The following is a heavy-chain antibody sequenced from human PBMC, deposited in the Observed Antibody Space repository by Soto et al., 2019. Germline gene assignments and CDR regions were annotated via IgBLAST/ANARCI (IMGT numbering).Heavy chain of an antibody. V-gene: IGHV3-64*01. CDR2: ISSNGGNT. CDR3: ARGSCSSRSCQNDFDI. Sequence: EVQLVESGGGLVQPGGSLRLSCEASGFTLRNYAMYWVRQAPGKGLEYVSGISSNGGNTYYANSVKGRFTISRDNSKNRLYLKMGSLSVEDMAVYYCARGSCSSRSCQNDFDIWGQGRMVTVSP. J-gene: IGHJ3*02. D-gene: IGHD2-2*01. CDR1: GFTLRNYA.